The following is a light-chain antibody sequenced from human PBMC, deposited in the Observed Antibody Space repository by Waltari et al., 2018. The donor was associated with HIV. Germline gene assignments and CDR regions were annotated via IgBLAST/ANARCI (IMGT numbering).Light chain of an antibody. CDR3: AAWDDSLNGWV. Sequence: QSVLTQPPSASGTPGQRVTISCSGSSSNIGSNTVSWYQQLPGTAPKLLSYSNNQRPSGVPDRFSGSKSGTSASLAISGLQSEDEAYYYCAAWDDSLNGWVFGGGTKLTVL. CDR1: SSNIGSNT. J-gene: IGLJ3*02. CDR2: SNN. V-gene: IGLV1-44*01.